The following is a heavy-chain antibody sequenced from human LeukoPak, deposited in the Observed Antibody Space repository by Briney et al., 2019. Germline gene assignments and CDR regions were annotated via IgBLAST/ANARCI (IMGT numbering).Heavy chain of an antibody. V-gene: IGHV3-23*01. CDR3: AKDPLLRFLEWLPIEYFQH. CDR1: GFTFSSYA. CDR2: ISGSGGST. J-gene: IGHJ1*01. D-gene: IGHD3-3*01. Sequence: GGSLRLSCAASGFTFSSYAVSWVRQAPGKGLEWVSAISGSGGSTYYADSVKGRFTISRDNSKNTLYLQMNSLRAEDTAVYYCAKDPLLRFLEWLPIEYFQHWGQGTLVTVSS.